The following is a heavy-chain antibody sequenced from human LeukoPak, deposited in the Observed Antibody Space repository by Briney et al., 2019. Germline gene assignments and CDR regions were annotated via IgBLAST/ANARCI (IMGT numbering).Heavy chain of an antibody. D-gene: IGHD4-11*01. CDR3: AMTPNTVTTPAYYFDY. CDR2: IIPIFGTA. Sequence: GSSVKVSCKASGGTFSSYAISWARQAPGQGLEWMGRIIPIFGTANYAQKFQGRVTITTDESTSTAYMELSSLRSEDTAVYYCAMTPNTVTTPAYYFDYWGQGTLVTVSS. V-gene: IGHV1-69*05. CDR1: GGTFSSYA. J-gene: IGHJ4*02.